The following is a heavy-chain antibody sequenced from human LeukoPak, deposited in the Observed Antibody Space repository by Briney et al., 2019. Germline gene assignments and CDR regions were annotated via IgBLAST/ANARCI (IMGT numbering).Heavy chain of an antibody. CDR1: GGTFSSYA. Sequence: SVKVSCKASGGTFSSYAISWVRQAPGQGLEWMGGIIPIFGTANYAQKFQGRVTITTDESTSTAYMELSSLRSEDTAVYYCAREGRYCSSTSCYTPVGFDYWGQGTLVTVSS. CDR3: AREGRYCSSTSCYTPVGFDY. D-gene: IGHD2-2*02. J-gene: IGHJ4*02. CDR2: IIPIFGTA. V-gene: IGHV1-69*05.